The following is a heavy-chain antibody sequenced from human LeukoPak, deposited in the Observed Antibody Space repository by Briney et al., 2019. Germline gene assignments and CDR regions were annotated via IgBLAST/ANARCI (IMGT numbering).Heavy chain of an antibody. CDR1: GESFSYNY. D-gene: IGHD3-22*01. V-gene: IGHV4-34*01. Sequence: PSDTLSLTCAVSGESFSYNYWTWVRQPPGKGLEWIGDINHSGRVNYRPSLKSRVTISAATSKSQFSLKLNAVTAADTAVYCCARGLGPMSPSLDYWGQGSLVTVSS. CDR3: ARGLGPMSPSLDY. J-gene: IGHJ4*02. CDR2: INHSGRV.